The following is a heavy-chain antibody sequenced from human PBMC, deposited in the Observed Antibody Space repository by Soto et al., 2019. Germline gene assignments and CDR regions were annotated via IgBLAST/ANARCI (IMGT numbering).Heavy chain of an antibody. CDR1: GGTFSSYA. CDR3: VSDSSGYYAGGY. CDR2: IIPIFGTA. Sequence: SVKVSCKASGGTFSSYAISWVRQAPGQGLEWMGGIIPIFGTANYAQKFQGRVTITADESTSTAYMELSSLRSEDTAVYYCVSDSSGYYAGGYWGQGTLVTVSS. V-gene: IGHV1-69*13. J-gene: IGHJ4*02. D-gene: IGHD3-22*01.